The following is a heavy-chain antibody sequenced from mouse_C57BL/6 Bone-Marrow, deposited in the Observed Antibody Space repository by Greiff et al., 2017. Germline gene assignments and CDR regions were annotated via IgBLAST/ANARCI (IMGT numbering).Heavy chain of an antibody. V-gene: IGHV1-81*01. Sequence: VQLQQSGAELARPGASVKLSCKASGYTFTSYGISWVKQRTGQGLEWIGEIYPRSGNTYYNEKFKGKATLTADKSSSTAYMDLRSLTSEDSAVYFCARGGQLRPYYFDYWGQGTTLTVSS. CDR2: IYPRSGNT. J-gene: IGHJ2*01. D-gene: IGHD3-2*02. CDR1: GYTFTSYG. CDR3: ARGGQLRPYYFDY.